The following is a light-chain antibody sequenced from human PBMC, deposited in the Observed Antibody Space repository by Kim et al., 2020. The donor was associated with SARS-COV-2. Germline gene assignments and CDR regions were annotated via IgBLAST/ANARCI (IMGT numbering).Light chain of an antibody. V-gene: IGLV3-1*01. CDR1: KLGDKY. CDR3: QAWDSITALF. CDR2: QDS. Sequence: SYELTQPPSVSVSPGQTASITCSGDKLGDKYACWYQQKPGQSPVLVIYQDSKRPSGIPERFSGSNSGNTATLTISGTQAMDEADYYCQAWDSITALFFG. J-gene: IGLJ1*01.